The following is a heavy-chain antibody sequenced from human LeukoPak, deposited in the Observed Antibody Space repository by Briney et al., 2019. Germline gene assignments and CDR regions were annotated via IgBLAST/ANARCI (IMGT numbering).Heavy chain of an antibody. V-gene: IGHV3-23*01. CDR2: LSGSGGNT. Sequence: GGSLRLSCAASGFTFSSYAMSWVRQAPGKGLEWVSTLSGSGGNTYYADSVKGRFTMSRDNAKNSLYLQMNSLRAEDTAVYYCARHYYRSFDIWGQGTMVTVSS. CDR3: ARHYYRSFDI. D-gene: IGHD3-10*01. CDR1: GFTFSSYA. J-gene: IGHJ3*02.